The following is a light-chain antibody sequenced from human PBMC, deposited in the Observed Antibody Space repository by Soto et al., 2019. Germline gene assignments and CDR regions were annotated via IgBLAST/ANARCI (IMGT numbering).Light chain of an antibody. V-gene: IGLV1-40*01. Sequence: QSVLPQPPSVSGAPGQRVTISCTGSSSNIGAGYDVHWYQQLPGTAPKLLIYGNNNRPSGVPDRFSGSKSGTSASLAITGLQAEDEADYYCQSYDSSLGNVFGTGTKVTV. CDR1: SSNIGAGYD. J-gene: IGLJ1*01. CDR3: QSYDSSLGNV. CDR2: GNN.